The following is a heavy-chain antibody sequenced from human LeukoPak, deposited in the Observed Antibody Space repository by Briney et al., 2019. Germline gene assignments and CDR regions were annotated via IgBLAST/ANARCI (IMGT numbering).Heavy chain of an antibody. V-gene: IGHV3-11*01. J-gene: IGHJ3*02. CDR1: GFTFSDYY. D-gene: IGHD6-13*01. Sequence: PGGSLRLSCAASGFTFSDYYMSWIRQAPGKGLEWVSYISSSGSTIYYADSVKGRITISRDNAKNSLYLQMNSLRAEDTAVYYCASGDTIAAAASAFDIWGQGTMVTVSS. CDR3: ASGDTIAAAASAFDI. CDR2: ISSSGSTI.